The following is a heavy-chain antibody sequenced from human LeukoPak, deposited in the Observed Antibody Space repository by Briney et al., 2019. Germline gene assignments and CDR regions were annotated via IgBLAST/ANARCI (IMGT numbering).Heavy chain of an antibody. D-gene: IGHD2-15*01. J-gene: IGHJ4*02. CDR2: VNPKNGAT. CDR1: GYTFTDYY. CDR3: ARLALSPTLDY. Sequence: ASVKVSCKASGYTFTDYYFHWVRQAPGQGLEWMGFVNPKNGATNYAQKFQGRVTMTRDTSISTAYMGLSRLRSDDTAVYFCARLALSPTLDYWGQGTLVTVSS. V-gene: IGHV1-2*02.